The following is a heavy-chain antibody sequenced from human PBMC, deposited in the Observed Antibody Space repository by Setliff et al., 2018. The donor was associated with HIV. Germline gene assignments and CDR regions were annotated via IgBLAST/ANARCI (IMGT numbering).Heavy chain of an antibody. V-gene: IGHV4-4*07. D-gene: IGHD1-7*01. CDR1: GVSIPTNY. J-gene: IGHJ5*02. Sequence: SETLSLTCNISGVSIPTNYWNWIRQPAGKGLEWIGRIYSTGSTNYNPSLKSRVTMSIDTSKNQFSLKLNSVTAADTAIYYCARMDITGTWRWFDPWGLGTLVTVSS. CDR2: IYSTGST. CDR3: ARMDITGTWRWFDP.